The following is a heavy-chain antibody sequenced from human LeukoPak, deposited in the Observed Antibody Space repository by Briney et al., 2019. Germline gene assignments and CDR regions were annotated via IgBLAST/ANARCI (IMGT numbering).Heavy chain of an antibody. Sequence: GGSLRLSCAASGFTFSSYAMSWVRQAPGKGLEWVSAIGGSGGSTYYADSVKGRFTISRDNSKNTLYLQMNSLRAEDTAVYYCAKGRWTIYCGGDCYSLDAFDIWGQGTMVTVSS. J-gene: IGHJ3*02. CDR2: IGGSGGST. CDR1: GFTFSSYA. CDR3: AKGRWTIYCGGDCYSLDAFDI. D-gene: IGHD2-21*02. V-gene: IGHV3-23*01.